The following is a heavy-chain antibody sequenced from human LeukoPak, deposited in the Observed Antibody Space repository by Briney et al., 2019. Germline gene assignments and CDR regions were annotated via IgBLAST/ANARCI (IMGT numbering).Heavy chain of an antibody. V-gene: IGHV4-34*01. CDR3: ARATYYYGSGSYLFDY. CDR2: IYHSGST. CDR1: GGSFSGYS. Sequence: SETLSLTCAVYGGSFSGYSWGWIRQPPGKGLEWIGNIYHSGSTNYSPSLKSRVTISVDTSKNQFSLKLSSVTAADTAVYYCARATYYYGSGSYLFDYWGQGTLVTVSS. J-gene: IGHJ4*02. D-gene: IGHD3-10*01.